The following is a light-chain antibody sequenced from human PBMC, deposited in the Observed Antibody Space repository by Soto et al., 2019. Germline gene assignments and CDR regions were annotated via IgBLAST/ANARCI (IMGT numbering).Light chain of an antibody. CDR3: QQYGSSPL. J-gene: IGKJ5*01. CDR1: QRVSSSY. V-gene: IGKV3-20*01. Sequence: EIVLTQSPGTLSLSPGERATLSCSASQRVSSSYVAWYQQKPGQAPRLLIYGASSRATDIPHRFSGSGSGTDLTLTISRLEPDDFAVYYCQQYGSSPLFGQGTRL. CDR2: GAS.